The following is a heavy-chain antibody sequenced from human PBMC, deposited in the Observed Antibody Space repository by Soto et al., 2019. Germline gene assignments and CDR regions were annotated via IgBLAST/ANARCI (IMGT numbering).Heavy chain of an antibody. Sequence: EVQLLESGGGLVQPGGSLRLSCAASGFTFSNYAMNWGRQAPWKGLEWGSSISGRGESTYYANSVRGRFTISRDNSKNTRLLQMHSLRAEDTAVYYCAKTYFIAVTGTSDYWRQGTLVTVSS. CDR2: ISGRGEST. J-gene: IGHJ4*02. CDR3: AKTYFIAVTGTSDY. V-gene: IGHV3-23*01. D-gene: IGHD6-19*01. CDR1: GFTFSNYA.